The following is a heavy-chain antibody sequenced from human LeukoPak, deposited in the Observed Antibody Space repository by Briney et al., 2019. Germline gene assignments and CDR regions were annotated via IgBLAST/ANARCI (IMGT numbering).Heavy chain of an antibody. D-gene: IGHD2-15*01. CDR3: SVNYCSGGSCYML. CDR2: ISGSGDKS. Sequence: GGTLRLSCAASGFTFGSYGMNWVRQAPGKGLEWVSVISGSGDKSYYTDSVKGRFTVSRDNSKNTAYLQMNSLKTEDTAVYYCSVNYCSGGSCYMLWGQGTLVTVSS. V-gene: IGHV3-23*01. J-gene: IGHJ4*02. CDR1: GFTFGSYG.